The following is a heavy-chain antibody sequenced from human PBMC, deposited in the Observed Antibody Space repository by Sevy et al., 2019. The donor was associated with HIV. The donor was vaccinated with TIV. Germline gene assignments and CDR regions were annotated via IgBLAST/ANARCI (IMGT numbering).Heavy chain of an antibody. CDR2: ISSSSNFI. J-gene: IGHJ4*02. V-gene: IGHV3-21*01. D-gene: IGHD2-2*01. Sequence: GGSLRLSCAASGFTFSSYSINWVRQAPGKGLEWVSSISSSSNFIYYADSVKGRFTISRDNAKNSLYLQMHSLRAEDTAVYYCARGEYCSTTTCSYFDYWGQGTLVTVSS. CDR3: ARGEYCSTTTCSYFDY. CDR1: GFTFSSYS.